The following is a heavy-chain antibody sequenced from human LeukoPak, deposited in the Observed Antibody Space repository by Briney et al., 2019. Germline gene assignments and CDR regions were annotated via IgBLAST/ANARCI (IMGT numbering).Heavy chain of an antibody. CDR2: IYYSGST. V-gene: IGHV4-59*01. J-gene: IGHJ4*02. CDR3: ARGSSGWYGYYFDY. Sequence: SETLSLTCTVPGGSISSYYWNWIRQPPGKGLEYIGYIYYSGSTNYNPSLKSRITISVDTSKNQFSLKLSSVTAADTAVYYCARGSSGWYGYYFDYWGQGTLVTVSS. CDR1: GGSISSYY. D-gene: IGHD6-19*01.